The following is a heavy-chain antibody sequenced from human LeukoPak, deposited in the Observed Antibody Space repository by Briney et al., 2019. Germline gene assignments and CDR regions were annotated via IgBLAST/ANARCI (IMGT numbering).Heavy chain of an antibody. CDR3: ARGYGSGSYSKAYFYS. CDR2: IRNKANRGST. J-gene: IGHJ4*02. V-gene: IGHV3-72*01. CDR1: GVTCSDRY. D-gene: IGHD3-10*01. Sequence: GGSLRLSCAASGVTCSDRYMDWVRQAPGQGLEWVGHIRNKANRGSTEYAAAVKGRFTISRDDSKDSLYMQMNSLKTEDTAFNCCARGYGSGSYSKAYFYSWGQGTLVTVSS.